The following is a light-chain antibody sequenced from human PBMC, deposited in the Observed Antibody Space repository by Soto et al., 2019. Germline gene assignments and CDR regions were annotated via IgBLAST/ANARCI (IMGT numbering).Light chain of an antibody. CDR3: QSYDSGLSGWV. CDR1: SGYVGTYSL. V-gene: IGLV2-23*01. CDR2: EGH. J-gene: IGLJ3*02. Sequence: QSALAQPASVSGSPGQSITISCTGASGYVGTYSLVSWYQQHPGKAPKVVIYEGHKRPSGVPDRFSGSTSVNTASLTISGLQTDDEADYYCQSYDSGLSGWVFGGGTQLTVL.